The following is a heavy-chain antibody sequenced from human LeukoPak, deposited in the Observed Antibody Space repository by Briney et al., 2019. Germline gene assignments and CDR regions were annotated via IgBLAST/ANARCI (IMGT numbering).Heavy chain of an antibody. CDR3: ARGPYYYDSIRRFDP. V-gene: IGHV4-34*01. D-gene: IGHD3-22*01. Sequence: SETLSLTCAVYGGSFSGYYWSWIRQPPGKWLEWIGEINHSGSTNYNPSLKSRVTISVDTSKNQFSLKLSSVTAADTAVYYCARGPYYYDSIRRFDPWGQGTLVTVSS. CDR2: INHSGST. J-gene: IGHJ5*02. CDR1: GGSFSGYY.